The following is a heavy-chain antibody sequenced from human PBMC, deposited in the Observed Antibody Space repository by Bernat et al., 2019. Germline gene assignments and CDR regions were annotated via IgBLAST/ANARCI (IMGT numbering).Heavy chain of an antibody. Sequence: QVQLVQSGAEVKKPGASVKVSCKASGYTFTSYGISWVRQAPGQGLEWMGWISAYNGNTNCAQKLQGRVTMTTDTSTSTAYMELRSLRSDDTAVYYCARERDYYGSGSYYYYYYMDVWGKGTTVTVSS. CDR1: GYTFTSYG. D-gene: IGHD3-10*01. J-gene: IGHJ6*03. V-gene: IGHV1-18*01. CDR3: ARERDYYGSGSYYYYYYMDV. CDR2: ISAYNGNT.